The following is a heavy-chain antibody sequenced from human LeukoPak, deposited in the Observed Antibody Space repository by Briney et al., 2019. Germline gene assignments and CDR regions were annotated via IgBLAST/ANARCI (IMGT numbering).Heavy chain of an antibody. J-gene: IGHJ4*02. CDR1: GGSISSGDYY. CDR3: ARVAPAFYCSSTSCQSYLFDY. CDR2: ICYSGST. V-gene: IGHV4-30-4*01. Sequence: SETLSLTCTVSGGSISSGDYYWSWVRQPPGKGLEWIGYICYSGSTYYNPSLKSRVTISVDTSKNQFSLKLSSVTAADTAVYYCARVAPAFYCSSTSCQSYLFDYWGQGTLVTVSS. D-gene: IGHD2-2*01.